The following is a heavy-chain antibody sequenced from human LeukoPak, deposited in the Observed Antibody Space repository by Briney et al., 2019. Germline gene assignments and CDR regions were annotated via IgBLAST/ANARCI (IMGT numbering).Heavy chain of an antibody. V-gene: IGHV4-39*07. CDR1: GGSISSSSYY. J-gene: IGHJ4*02. CDR3: ARGPSMGY. CDR2: IYYSGST. D-gene: IGHD2-2*01. Sequence: PSETLSLTCTVSGGSISSSSYYWGWIRQPPGKGLEWIGSIYYSGSTYYNPSLKSRVTISVDTSKNQFSLKLSSVTAADTAVYYCARGPSMGYWGQGTLVTVSS.